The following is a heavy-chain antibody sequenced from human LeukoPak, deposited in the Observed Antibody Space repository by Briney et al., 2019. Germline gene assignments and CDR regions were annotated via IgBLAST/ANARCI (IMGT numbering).Heavy chain of an antibody. Sequence: SVKVSCKASGGTFSSYAISWVRQAPGQGLEWMGGIIPILGTANYAQKFQGRVTITADESTSTVYMELSSLRSEDTAVYYCAHLTYDFWSGAYSNWFDPWGQGTLVTVSS. V-gene: IGHV1-69*13. D-gene: IGHD3-3*01. CDR1: GGTFSSYA. CDR2: IIPILGTA. CDR3: AHLTYDFWSGAYSNWFDP. J-gene: IGHJ5*02.